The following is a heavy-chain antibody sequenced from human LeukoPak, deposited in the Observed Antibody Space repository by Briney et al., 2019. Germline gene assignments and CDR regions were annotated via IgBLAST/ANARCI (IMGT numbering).Heavy chain of an antibody. CDR1: GFNFSSNY. V-gene: IGHV3-53*01. J-gene: IGHJ5*02. D-gene: IGHD1/OR15-1a*01. CDR2: IYSGGST. Sequence: TEGSLRLSCAASGFNFSSNYMSWVRQAPGKGLEWVSVIYSGGSTIYADSVKGRFTISRDNSKNPLYLQMTSLRAEDTAVYYCARDLRGRTTLTNWFDPWGQGTLVTVSS. CDR3: ARDLRGRTTLTNWFDP.